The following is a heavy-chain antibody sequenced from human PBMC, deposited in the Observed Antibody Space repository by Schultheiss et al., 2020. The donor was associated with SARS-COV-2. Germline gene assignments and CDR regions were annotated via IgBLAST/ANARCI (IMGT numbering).Heavy chain of an antibody. D-gene: IGHD1-26*01. CDR1: GGSISSYY. J-gene: IGHJ6*02. Sequence: SETLSLTCTVSGGSISSYYWSWIRQPPGKGLEWIGSIYYSGSTNYNPSLKSRVTISVDTSKNQFSLKLSSVTAADTAVYYCARELGFWPASAVGAVDVWGQGTTVTVSS. CDR3: ARELGFWPASAVGAVDV. V-gene: IGHV4-59*12. CDR2: IYYSGST.